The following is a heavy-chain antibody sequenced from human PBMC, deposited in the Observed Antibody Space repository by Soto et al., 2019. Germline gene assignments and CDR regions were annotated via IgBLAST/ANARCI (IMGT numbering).Heavy chain of an antibody. Sequence: SETLSLTCAVSGYSISSGYYWGWIRQPPGKGLEWIGSIYHSGSTYYNPSLKSRVTISLDTSKNQFSLKLSSVTAADTDVYYCARVGGYGMYVWGQGTTVTVSS. CDR2: IYHSGST. CDR1: GYSISSGYY. CDR3: ARVGGYGMYV. J-gene: IGHJ6*02. V-gene: IGHV4-38-2*01. D-gene: IGHD3-10*01.